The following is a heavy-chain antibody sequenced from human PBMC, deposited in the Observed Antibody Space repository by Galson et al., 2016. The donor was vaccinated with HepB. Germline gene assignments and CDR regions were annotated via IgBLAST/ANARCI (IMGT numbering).Heavy chain of an antibody. CDR1: GYSFTSYY. CDR2: INPSGGST. Sequence: SVKVSCKASGYSFTSYYMHWVRQAPGQGLEWMGIINPSGGSTSYAQKFQGRVTLTRETSTSTVYMELRSLRSEDTAVYYCARAGGGVPHGAFDIWGQGTMVTVSS. J-gene: IGHJ3*02. CDR3: ARAGGGVPHGAFDI. V-gene: IGHV1-46*01. D-gene: IGHD3-16*01.